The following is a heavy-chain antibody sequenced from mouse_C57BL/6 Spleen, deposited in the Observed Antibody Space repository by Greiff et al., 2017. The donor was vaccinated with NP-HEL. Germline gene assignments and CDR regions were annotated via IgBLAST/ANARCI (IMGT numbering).Heavy chain of an antibody. V-gene: IGHV1-20*01. D-gene: IGHD2-5*01. CDR1: GYSFTGYF. J-gene: IGHJ3*01. CDR2: INPYNGDT. Sequence: VQLQQSGPELVKPGDSVKISCKASGYSFTGYFMNWVMQSHGKSLEWIGRINPYNGDTFYNQKFKGKATLTVDKSSSTAHMQLRRLTSEDSAVYYCERSGYSNYPAWFAYWGQGTLVTVSA. CDR3: ERSGYSNYPAWFAY.